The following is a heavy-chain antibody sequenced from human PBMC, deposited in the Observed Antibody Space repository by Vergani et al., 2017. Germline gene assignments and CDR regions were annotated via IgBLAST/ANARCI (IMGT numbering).Heavy chain of an antibody. CDR2: ISSSSSYI. CDR1: GFTFSSYS. V-gene: IGHV3-21*01. Sequence: EVQLVESGGGLVKPGGSLRLSCAASGFTFSSYSMNWVRQAPGKGLEWVSSISSSSSYIYYADSVKGRFTISRDNAKNSLYLQMNSLRAEDTAVYYCARDLGMTTVTTYPDYWGQGTLVTVSS. J-gene: IGHJ4*02. D-gene: IGHD4-17*01. CDR3: ARDLGMTTVTTYPDY.